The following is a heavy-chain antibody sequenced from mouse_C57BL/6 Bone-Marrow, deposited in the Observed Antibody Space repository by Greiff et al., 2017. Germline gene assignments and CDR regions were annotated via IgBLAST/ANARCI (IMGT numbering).Heavy chain of an antibody. D-gene: IGHD2-3*01. V-gene: IGHV1-59*01. CDR2: IDPSDSYT. CDR3: ARNRGYDGYSYAMDY. Sequence: QVHVKQPGAELVRPGTSVKLSCKASGYTFTSYWMHWVKQRPGQGLEWIGVIDPSDSYTNYNQKFKGKATLTVDTSSSTAYMQLSSLTSEDSAVYYCARNRGYDGYSYAMDYWGQGTSVTVSS. J-gene: IGHJ4*01. CDR1: GYTFTSYW.